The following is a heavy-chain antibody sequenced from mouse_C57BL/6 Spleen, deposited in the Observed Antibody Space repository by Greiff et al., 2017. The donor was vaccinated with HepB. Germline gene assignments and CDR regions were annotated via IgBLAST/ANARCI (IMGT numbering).Heavy chain of an antibody. CDR3: AKGLTHYFDY. J-gene: IGHJ2*01. Sequence: DVMLVESGGGLVKPGGSLKLSCAASGFTFSDYGMHWVRQAPEKGLEWVAYISSGSSTIYYADTVKGRFTISRDNAKNTLFLQMTCLRSEDTAMYYCAKGLTHYFDYWGQGTTLTVSS. V-gene: IGHV5-17*01. CDR2: ISSGSSTI. D-gene: IGHD1-3*01. CDR1: GFTFSDYG.